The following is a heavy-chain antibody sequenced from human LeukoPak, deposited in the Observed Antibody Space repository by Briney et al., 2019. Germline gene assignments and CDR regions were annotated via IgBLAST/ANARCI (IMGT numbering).Heavy chain of an antibody. CDR2: IIPILGIA. D-gene: IGHD6-6*01. CDR3: ARGSEYSSSSGYGMDV. Sequence: SVKVSCTASGGTFSSYAISWVRQAPGQGLEWMGRIIPILGIANYAQKFQGRVTITADKSTSTAYMELSSLRTEDTAVYYCARGSEYSSSSGYGMDVWGQGTTVTVSS. V-gene: IGHV1-69*04. CDR1: GGTFSSYA. J-gene: IGHJ6*02.